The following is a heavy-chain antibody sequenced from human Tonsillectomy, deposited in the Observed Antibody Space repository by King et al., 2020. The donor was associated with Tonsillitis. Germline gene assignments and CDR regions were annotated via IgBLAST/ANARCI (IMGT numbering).Heavy chain of an antibody. CDR1: DYTFTSFG. CDR3: ARDMGYYDSTCYYMYYFDY. V-gene: IGHV1-18*01. CDR2: ITTYNGNT. D-gene: IGHD3-22*01. Sequence: QLVQSGAEVKKPGASVKVSCQTSDYTFTSFGISWVRQAPGQGLEWIGWITTYNGNTNYEQKLQGRVTMTTDTSTSTAYMELRSLRSDDTAVYYCARDMGYYDSTCYYMYYFDYWGQGTLVTVSS. J-gene: IGHJ4*02.